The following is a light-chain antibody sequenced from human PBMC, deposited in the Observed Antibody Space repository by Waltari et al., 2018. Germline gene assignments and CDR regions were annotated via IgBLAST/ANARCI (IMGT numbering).Light chain of an antibody. V-gene: IGKV2-28*01. Sequence: VITQSPLSLPVTPGEPASISCRAGQRLLHSNGHNYLGWYLQNPGHSPQLLSYLGFTRAAGVPDRLSGSGSGTDFTLKVSRVEAEDVGVYYCMQSRQTPITFGQGTRRE. J-gene: IGKJ5*01. CDR2: LGF. CDR1: QRLLHSNGHNY. CDR3: MQSRQTPIT.